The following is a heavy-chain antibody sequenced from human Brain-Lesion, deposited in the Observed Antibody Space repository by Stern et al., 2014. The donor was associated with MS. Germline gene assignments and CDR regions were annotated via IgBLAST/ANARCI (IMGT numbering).Heavy chain of an antibody. CDR2: IYYSGST. V-gene: IGHV4-31*03. Sequence: VQLVESGPGLVKPSQTLSLTCTVSGGSISSGGYYWSWIRQHPGKGLDGIGYIYYSGSTNYNPSLKSRVTISVDKSKNQFSLKLSSVTAADTAVYYCARSRRIAVAGVDYWGQGTLVTVSS. CDR1: GGSISSGGYY. D-gene: IGHD6-19*01. CDR3: ARSRRIAVAGVDY. J-gene: IGHJ4*02.